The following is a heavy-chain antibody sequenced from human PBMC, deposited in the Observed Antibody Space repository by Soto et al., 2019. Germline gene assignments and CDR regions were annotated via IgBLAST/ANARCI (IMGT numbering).Heavy chain of an antibody. CDR2: TRNKANSYTT. J-gene: IGHJ3*02. Sequence: GGSLRLSCAASGFTFSDHYMDWVRQAPGKGLEWVGRTRNKANSYTTEYAASVKGRFTISRDDSKNSLYLQMNSLKTEDTAVYYCARGRVGATVDAFDIWGQGTMVTVSS. V-gene: IGHV3-72*01. CDR1: GFTFSDHY. CDR3: ARGRVGATVDAFDI. D-gene: IGHD1-26*01.